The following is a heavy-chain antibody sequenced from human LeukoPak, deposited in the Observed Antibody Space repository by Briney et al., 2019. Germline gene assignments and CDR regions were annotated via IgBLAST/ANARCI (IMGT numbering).Heavy chain of an antibody. CDR1: GFTFSSYG. V-gene: IGHV3-30*18. CDR2: ISYDGSNK. J-gene: IGHJ4*02. Sequence: GGSLRLSCAASGFTFSSYGMHWVRQAPGKGLEWVAVISYDGSNKYYADSVKGRFTISRDNSKNTLYLQMNSLRAEDTAVYYCAKDRGSGWPNFDYWGQGTLVTVPS. CDR3: AKDRGSGWPNFDY. D-gene: IGHD6-19*01.